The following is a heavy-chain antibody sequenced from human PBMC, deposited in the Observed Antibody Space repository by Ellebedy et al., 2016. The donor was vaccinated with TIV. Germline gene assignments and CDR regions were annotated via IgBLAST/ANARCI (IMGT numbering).Heavy chain of an antibody. V-gene: IGHV1-18*01. CDR1: GYTFTSYG. Sequence: AASVKVSCKASGYTFTSYGISWVRQAPGQGLEWMGWVGPYSGPTNYARQFQCRVTMTTDTFTRTAYMELRSLTSDDTAVYYGARDFHCTSNNYYERPSLYYFDSWGQGTLVTVSS. CDR2: VGPYSGPT. D-gene: IGHD2-2*01. J-gene: IGHJ4*02. CDR3: ARDFHCTSNNYYERPSLYYFDS.